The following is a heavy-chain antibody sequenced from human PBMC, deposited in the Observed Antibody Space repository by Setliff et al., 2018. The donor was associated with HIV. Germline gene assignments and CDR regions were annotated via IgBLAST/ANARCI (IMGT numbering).Heavy chain of an antibody. Sequence: SETLSLTCSVSGGSISSYYWSWIRQSPGKGLEWIGYIYYSGSTNYNPSLKSRVTLSIDTSKNQFSLKLSSVTAADTAVYYCARGGYDYVWGSYRYPYYYYYMDVWGKGTTVTVSS. V-gene: IGHV4-59*01. D-gene: IGHD3-16*02. CDR1: GGSISSYY. J-gene: IGHJ6*03. CDR3: ARGGYDYVWGSYRYPYYYYYMDV. CDR2: IYYSGST.